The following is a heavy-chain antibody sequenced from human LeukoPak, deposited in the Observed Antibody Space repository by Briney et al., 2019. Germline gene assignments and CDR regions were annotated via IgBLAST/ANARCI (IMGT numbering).Heavy chain of an antibody. Sequence: GGSLRLSCAASGFTFSSCAMSWVRQAPGKGLEWVSAISGSGGSTYYADSVKGRFTISRDNSKNTLYLQMNSLRAEDTAVYYCAKDVSPMITFGGVIVKGPLFDYWGQGTLVTVSS. CDR2: ISGSGGST. D-gene: IGHD3-16*02. CDR3: AKDVSPMITFGGVIVKGPLFDY. J-gene: IGHJ4*02. CDR1: GFTFSSCA. V-gene: IGHV3-23*01.